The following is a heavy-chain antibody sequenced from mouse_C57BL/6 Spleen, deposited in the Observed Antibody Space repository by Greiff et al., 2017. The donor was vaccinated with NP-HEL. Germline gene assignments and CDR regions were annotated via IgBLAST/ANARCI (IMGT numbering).Heavy chain of an antibody. V-gene: IGHV5-6*01. CDR3: ARRVTRTEDY. CDR1: GFTSSSYG. CDR2: ISSGGSYT. D-gene: IGHD2-1*01. Sequence: EVQRVESGGDLVKPGGSLKLSCAASGFTSSSYGMSWVRQTPDKRLEWVATISSGGSYTYYPDSVKGRFTISRDNAKNTLYLQMSSLKSEDTAMYYCARRVTRTEDYWGQGTTLTVSS. J-gene: IGHJ2*01.